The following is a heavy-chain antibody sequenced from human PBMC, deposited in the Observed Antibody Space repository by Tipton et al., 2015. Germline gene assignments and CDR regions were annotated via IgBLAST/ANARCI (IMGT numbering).Heavy chain of an antibody. J-gene: IGHJ4*02. CDR3: ARENYYGSGDYKSTFDY. Sequence: GSLRLSCAASGFTFNTHWMTWVRQAPGKGLEWVANIKEDGSDKHYVESVKGRFTISRDNAKNSLYLQMNSLTAEDTAVYYCARENYYGSGDYKSTFDYWGQGTLVTVSS. CDR2: IKEDGSDK. D-gene: IGHD4-17*01. CDR1: GFTFNTHW. V-gene: IGHV3-7*03.